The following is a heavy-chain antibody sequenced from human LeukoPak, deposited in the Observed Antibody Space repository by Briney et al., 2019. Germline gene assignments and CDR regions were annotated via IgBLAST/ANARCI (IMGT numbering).Heavy chain of an antibody. CDR1: GFTFSDYY. V-gene: IGHV3-11*04. D-gene: IGHD3-22*01. CDR2: ISSSGSTI. CDR3: ARDGYYDSSGYYLDDAFDI. J-gene: IGHJ3*02. Sequence: KPGGSLRLSCAASGFTFSDYYMSWIRQAPGKGLEWVSYISSSGSTIYYADSVKGRFTISRDNAKNSLYLQMNSLRAEDTAVYYCARDGYYDSSGYYLDDAFDIWGQGTMVTVSS.